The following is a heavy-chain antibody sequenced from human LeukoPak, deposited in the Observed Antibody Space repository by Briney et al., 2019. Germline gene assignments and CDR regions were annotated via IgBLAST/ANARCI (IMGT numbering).Heavy chain of an antibody. CDR1: GFTFSSYA. CDR2: ISGSGGST. J-gene: IGHJ4*02. Sequence: GGSLRLSCAGSGFTFSSYAMSWVRQAPGKGLEGVSAISGSGGSTYYADSVKGRFTISRDNSKNTLYLQMNSLGAEDTAVYYCAKDQGYSSGYSGYWGQGTLVTVSS. CDR3: AKDQGYSSGYSGY. D-gene: IGHD3-22*01. V-gene: IGHV3-23*01.